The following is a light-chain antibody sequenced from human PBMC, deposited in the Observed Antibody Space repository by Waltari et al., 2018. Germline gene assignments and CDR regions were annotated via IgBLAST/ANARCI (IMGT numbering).Light chain of an antibody. Sequence: QSALTQPATVSGSPTQSITISCTGTSSDVGSYTLVSWYQQHPGRAPKLMIFDVNKRPSGISNRFSCSKSGNTASLTISGLQAEDEADYYCCSYAGSSTFVFGGGTKLTVL. CDR2: DVN. V-gene: IGLV2-23*02. CDR1: SSDVGSYTL. J-gene: IGLJ2*01. CDR3: CSYAGSSTFV.